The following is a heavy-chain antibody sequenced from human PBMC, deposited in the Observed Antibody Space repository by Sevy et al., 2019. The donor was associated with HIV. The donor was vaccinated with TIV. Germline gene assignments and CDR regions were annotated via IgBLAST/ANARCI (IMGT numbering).Heavy chain of an antibody. CDR1: GFTFSSYA. Sequence: GGSLRLSCAASGFTFSSYAMHWVRQAPGKGLEWVAVISYDGSNKYYADSVKGRFTISRDNSKNTLYLQMNSLRAEDTAVYYCARERRARGRYSSSWYDPTGVDAFDIWGQGTMVTVSS. V-gene: IGHV3-30-3*01. CDR3: ARERRARGRYSSSWYDPTGVDAFDI. CDR2: ISYDGSNK. J-gene: IGHJ3*02. D-gene: IGHD6-13*01.